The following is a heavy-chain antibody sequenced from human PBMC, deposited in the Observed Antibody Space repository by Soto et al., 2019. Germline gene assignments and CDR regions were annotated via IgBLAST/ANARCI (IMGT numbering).Heavy chain of an antibody. D-gene: IGHD1-26*01. J-gene: IGHJ4*02. CDR1: GGTFSSYT. CDR3: ARDHVVRGNYYDY. CDR2: IIPILDIA. V-gene: IGHV1-69*04. Sequence: SVKVSCKASGGTFSSYTINWVRQAPGQGLEWMGRIIPILDIANYAQKFQGRVTITADKSTSTAYMELSSLRSDDTAVYYCARDHVVRGNYYDYWGQGTLVTVSS.